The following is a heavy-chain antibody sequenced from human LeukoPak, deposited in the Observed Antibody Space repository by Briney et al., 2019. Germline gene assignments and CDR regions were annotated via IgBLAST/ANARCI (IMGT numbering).Heavy chain of an antibody. Sequence: GGSLRLSYATSGLTFTNAWMSWFRQAPGKGREWVGRIKRKTDGGTSDYAAPVQGRFTISRDDSKNTLYLQMNSLRAEDTAVYYCAKVAVVDTALLGYYGMDVWGQGTTVTVSS. CDR1: GLTFTNAW. V-gene: IGHV3-15*01. CDR3: AKVAVVDTALLGYYGMDV. D-gene: IGHD5-18*01. J-gene: IGHJ6*02. CDR2: IKRKTDGGTS.